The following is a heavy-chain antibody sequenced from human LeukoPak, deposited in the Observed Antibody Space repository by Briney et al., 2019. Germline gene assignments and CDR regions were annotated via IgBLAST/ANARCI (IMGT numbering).Heavy chain of an antibody. CDR2: MNPNSGNT. Sequence: ASVKVSCKASGYTFTSYDINWVRQATGQGLEWMGWMNPNSGNTGYAQKFQGRVTMTRNTSISTAYTELSSLRSEDTAVYYCARGGPGLRYFDWLLGRDWFDPWGQGTLVTVSS. V-gene: IGHV1-8*01. CDR3: ARGGPGLRYFDWLLGRDWFDP. D-gene: IGHD3-9*01. J-gene: IGHJ5*02. CDR1: GYTFTSYD.